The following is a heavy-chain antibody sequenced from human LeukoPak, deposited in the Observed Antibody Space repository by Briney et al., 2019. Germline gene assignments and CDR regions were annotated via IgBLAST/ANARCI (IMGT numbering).Heavy chain of an antibody. V-gene: IGHV7-4-1*02. Sequence: GASVKVSCKASGYTFTSYAMNWVRQAPGQGLEWMGWINTNTGNPTYAQGFTGRFVFSLDTSVSTAYLQISSLKAEDTAVYYCAREYYDFWSGYDLGNEYYYYMDVWGKGTTVTISS. CDR2: INTNTGNP. CDR1: GYTFTSYA. D-gene: IGHD3-3*01. CDR3: AREYYDFWSGYDLGNEYYYYMDV. J-gene: IGHJ6*03.